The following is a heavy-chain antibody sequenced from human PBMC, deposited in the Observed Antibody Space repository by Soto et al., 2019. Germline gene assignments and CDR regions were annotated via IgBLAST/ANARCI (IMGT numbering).Heavy chain of an antibody. CDR1: GASISSGGYY. CDR3: ARGGAGFFRSGRDDNWFDP. J-gene: IGHJ5*02. CDR2: IHYRGNT. Sequence: QVQLHETGPVLVKPSQPLSLTCTVSGASISSGGYYWSWIGQRPGKGLEWIGYIHYRGNTDYNPSLKSRLTRSVYTSKNLSSLKLSSVIGAGTAVDYCARGGAGFFRSGRDDNWFDPWGQGTLVTVSS. D-gene: IGHD3-3*01. V-gene: IGHV4-31*03.